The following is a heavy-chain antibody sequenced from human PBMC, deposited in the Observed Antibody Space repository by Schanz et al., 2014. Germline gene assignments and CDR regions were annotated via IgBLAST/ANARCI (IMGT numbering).Heavy chain of an antibody. V-gene: IGHV3-23*04. CDR3: AKRGTIGVGFDQNGMDV. CDR2: ISGSGGST. Sequence: EVQLVESGGGLVQPGGSLRLSCAASGYTFSSYAMSWVRQAPGKGLEWVSGISGSGGSTYYADSVKGRFTISRDNSKNTLYLQMNSLRVEDTAVYYCAKRGTIGVGFDQNGMDVWGQGTVVTVSS. CDR1: GYTFSSYA. J-gene: IGHJ6*02. D-gene: IGHD3-3*01.